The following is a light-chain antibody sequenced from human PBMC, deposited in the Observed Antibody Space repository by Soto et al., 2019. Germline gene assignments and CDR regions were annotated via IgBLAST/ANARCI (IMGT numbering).Light chain of an antibody. V-gene: IGKV3-20*01. J-gene: IGKJ1*01. CDR2: GAS. CDR1: QSVSSNF. CDR3: QQYETSPRT. Sequence: EIVLTQSPGTLSLSPGERTTLSCRASQSVSSNFLDWYQQKPGQAPRILIYGASSRAAGIPDRFSGSGSGTDFTLTISRLEPEDFAVYYCQQYETSPRTFGQGTKVDIK.